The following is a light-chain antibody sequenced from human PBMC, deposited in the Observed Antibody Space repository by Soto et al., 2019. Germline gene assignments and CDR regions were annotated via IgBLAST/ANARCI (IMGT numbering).Light chain of an antibody. CDR1: QSVSSY. J-gene: IGKJ1*01. Sequence: EIVLTQSPATLSLSPGERATLSCRASQSVSSYLAWYQQKPGQAPRLLIYNAYNRASGIPDRFSGSGSGTDFTLTISRLEPEDFVVYHCQQYDGSPRTFGQGTKVDIK. CDR2: NAY. CDR3: QQYDGSPRT. V-gene: IGKV3-11*01.